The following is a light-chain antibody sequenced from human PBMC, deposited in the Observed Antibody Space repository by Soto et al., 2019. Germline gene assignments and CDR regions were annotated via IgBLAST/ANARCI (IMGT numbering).Light chain of an antibody. CDR1: QAIYIY. J-gene: IGKJ2*01. V-gene: IGKV1-9*01. CDR3: QQLNSHPRT. Sequence: DIQLTQSPFFLSASVGDRVTISCRASQAIYIYLAWYQQKPGKAPKLLIFGASKLQSGVPSRFSGSGSGTEFTLTISSLQPEDFATYYCQQLNSHPRTFGQGTKLEIK. CDR2: GAS.